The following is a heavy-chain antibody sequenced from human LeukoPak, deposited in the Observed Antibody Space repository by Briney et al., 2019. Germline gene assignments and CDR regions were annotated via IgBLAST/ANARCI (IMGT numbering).Heavy chain of an antibody. CDR2: ISGGGGST. J-gene: IGHJ4*02. Sequence: GGSLRLSCAASRFTFSSYVMSWVRQAPGKGLEWVSAISGGGGSTYYADSVKGRFTISRDNSKNTLYLQMNSLRAEDTAIYYCAKDLIQQQLVYVDYWGQGTLVTVSS. V-gene: IGHV3-23*01. CDR3: AKDLIQQQLVYVDY. D-gene: IGHD6-13*01. CDR1: RFTFSSYV.